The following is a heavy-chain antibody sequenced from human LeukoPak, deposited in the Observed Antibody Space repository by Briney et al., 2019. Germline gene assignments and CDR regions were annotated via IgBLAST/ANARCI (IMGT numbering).Heavy chain of an antibody. CDR2: IYWNDDK. J-gene: IGHJ4*02. CDR1: GFSLSTSGVG. V-gene: IGHV2-5*01. D-gene: IGHD4-17*01. CDR3: ARRRGPTDEFDY. Sequence: SGPTLVKPTQTLTLTCTFSGFSLSTSGVGVGWIRQPPGKALEWLALIYWNDDKRYSPSLKSRLTITKDTSKNQVVLTMTNMDPVDTATYYCARRRGPTDEFDYWGQGTLVTVSS.